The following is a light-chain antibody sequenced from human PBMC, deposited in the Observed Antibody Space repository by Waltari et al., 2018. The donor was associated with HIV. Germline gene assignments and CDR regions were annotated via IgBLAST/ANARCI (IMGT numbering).Light chain of an antibody. CDR1: KLGDKT. V-gene: IGLV3-1*01. J-gene: IGLJ1*01. CDR2: QDT. CDR3: QAWDSSTAYV. Sequence: SYALTQTSSVSVSPGHTADITLSGAKLGDKTACWYQQKPGQSPVLVIYQDTKRPSGIPERFSGSNSGNTATLTISGTQAMDEADYYCQAWDSSTAYVFGTGTKVTVL.